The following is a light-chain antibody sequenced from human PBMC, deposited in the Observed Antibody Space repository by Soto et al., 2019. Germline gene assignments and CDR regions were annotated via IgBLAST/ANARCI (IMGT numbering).Light chain of an antibody. CDR1: QPAXSW. V-gene: IGKV1-5*03. Sequence: IKMTQSPSTLSGSGGDSRTIPCRASQPAXSWMGWCQQKPGQAPKLRXAKASSLERGGPSRLSGSGSVTEFTLTISSLQPDDFANYYCQHYKSDSEAFGQGTKVDIK. CDR3: QHYKSDSEA. J-gene: IGKJ1*01. CDR2: KAS.